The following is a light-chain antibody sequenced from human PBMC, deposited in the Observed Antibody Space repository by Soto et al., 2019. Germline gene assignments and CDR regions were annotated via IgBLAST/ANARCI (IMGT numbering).Light chain of an antibody. J-gene: IGKJ1*01. CDR2: GAS. CDR1: QSVSSN. Sequence: EIVMTQSPATLSVSPWERATLSCRASQSVSSNLAWYQQKPGQAPRLLIYGASTRATGIPARFSGSGSGTEFTLTISSLQSEDFAVYYCQQDNNWPQTFGQGTKVDIK. V-gene: IGKV3-15*01. CDR3: QQDNNWPQT.